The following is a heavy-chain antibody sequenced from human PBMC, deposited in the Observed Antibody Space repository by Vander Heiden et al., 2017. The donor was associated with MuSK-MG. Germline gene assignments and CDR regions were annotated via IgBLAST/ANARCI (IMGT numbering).Heavy chain of an antibody. V-gene: IGHV5-51*03. J-gene: IGHJ5*02. D-gene: IGHD2-2*02. CDR1: GYSVTTYW. CDR3: ARRGGAYCISTSCYTGSYNWFDP. CDR2: IYPGDSDT. Sequence: EVQLVQAGGGGKKPGESLKISWKGSGYSVTTYWSGWGRQMPGKGLEWMGIIYPGDSDTRYSPSFQGQVTISADKSISTAYLQWSSLKASDTAMYYCARRGGAYCISTSCYTGSYNWFDPWGQGTLVTVSS.